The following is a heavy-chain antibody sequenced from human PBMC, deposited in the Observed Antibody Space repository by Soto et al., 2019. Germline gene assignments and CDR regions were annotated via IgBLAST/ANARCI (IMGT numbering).Heavy chain of an antibody. D-gene: IGHD6-19*01. CDR3: ARDLLLPASIYSSGRIPFGPRFDP. CDR2: INAGNGNT. V-gene: IGHV1-3*01. J-gene: IGHJ5*02. CDR1: GYTFTSYA. Sequence: ASVKVSCKASGYTFTSYAMHWVRQAPGQRLEWMGWINAGNGNTKYSQKFQGRVTITRDTSASTAYMELSSLRSEDTAVYYCARDLLLPASIYSSGRIPFGPRFDPWGQGTLVTVSS.